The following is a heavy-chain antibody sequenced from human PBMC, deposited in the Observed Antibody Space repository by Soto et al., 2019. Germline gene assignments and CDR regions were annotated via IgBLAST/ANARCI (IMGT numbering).Heavy chain of an antibody. V-gene: IGHV3-21*02. CDR1: GFDFSSYS. D-gene: IGHD3-10*01. Sequence: EVQLVESGGGLVKPGGSLRLSCAASGFDFSSYSMNWVRQAPGKGLEWVSSINEDSSYIYYAHSLRGRFTISRDNAKESLYLHMYSLRDEDTAVYYCVRDFGWYFRSGNMDVWGDGATVTVSS. CDR3: VRDFGWYFRSGNMDV. CDR2: INEDSSYI. J-gene: IGHJ6*03.